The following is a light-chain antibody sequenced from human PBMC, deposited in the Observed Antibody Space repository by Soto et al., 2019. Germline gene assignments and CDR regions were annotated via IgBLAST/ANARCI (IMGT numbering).Light chain of an antibody. Sequence: EIVLTQSPATLSLSPGERATLSCRTSQTIRGLLNWYQQRPGQAPRLLIYDTSNRATDIPARFSGSGSGTDFILTISRLEPEAFGVCFCQQRQNWPITFGQGTRLDIK. CDR3: QQRQNWPIT. J-gene: IGKJ5*01. CDR1: QTIRGL. V-gene: IGKV3-11*01. CDR2: DTS.